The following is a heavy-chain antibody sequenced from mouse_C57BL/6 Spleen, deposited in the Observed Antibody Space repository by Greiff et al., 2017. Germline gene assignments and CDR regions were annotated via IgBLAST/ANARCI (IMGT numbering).Heavy chain of an antibody. V-gene: IGHV1-81*01. Sequence: QVQLQQSGAELARPGASVKLSCKASGYTFTSYGISWVKQRTGQGLEWIGEIYPRSGNTYYNEKFKGKATLTADKSSSTAYMELRSLTSEDSAVYFCARSRDGSSYGYFDYWGQGTTLTVSS. D-gene: IGHD1-1*01. J-gene: IGHJ2*01. CDR2: IYPRSGNT. CDR1: GYTFTSYG. CDR3: ARSRDGSSYGYFDY.